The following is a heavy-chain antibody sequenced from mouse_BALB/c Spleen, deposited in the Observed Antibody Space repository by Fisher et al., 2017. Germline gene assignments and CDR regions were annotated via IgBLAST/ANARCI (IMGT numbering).Heavy chain of an antibody. CDR3: ARHRNGYDGGYYAMDY. J-gene: IGHJ4*01. D-gene: IGHD2-2*01. V-gene: IGHV5-12-1*01. Sequence: GRFTISRDNAKNTLYLQMSSLKSEDTAMYYCARHRNGYDGGYYAMDYWGQGTSVTVSS.